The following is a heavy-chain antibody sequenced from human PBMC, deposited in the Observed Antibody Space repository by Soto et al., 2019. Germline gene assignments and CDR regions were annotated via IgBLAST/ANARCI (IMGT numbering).Heavy chain of an antibody. V-gene: IGHV1-69*01. Sequence: QVQLVQSGAEVKKPGSSVKVSCKASGGTFSSYAISWVRQAPGQGLEWMGGIIPIFGTANYAQKFQGRVTITADESTSTDYMELSSLRSEDTAVYYCARDRAGTTANWFDPWGQGTLVTVSS. CDR1: GGTFSSYA. CDR3: ARDRAGTTANWFDP. CDR2: IIPIFGTA. D-gene: IGHD1-7*01. J-gene: IGHJ5*02.